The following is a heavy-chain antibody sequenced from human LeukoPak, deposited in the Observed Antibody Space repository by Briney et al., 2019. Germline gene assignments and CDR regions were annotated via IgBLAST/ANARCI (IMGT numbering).Heavy chain of an antibody. J-gene: IGHJ5*02. D-gene: IGHD1-26*01. CDR2: IIPIFGTA. Sequence: ASVKVSCKASGGTFSSYAISWVRQAPGQGLEWMGGIIPIFGTANYAQKFQGRVTITTDESTSTAYMELSSLRSEDTAVYYCARETGGGYYDNWFDAWGQGTLVTVSS. V-gene: IGHV1-69*05. CDR1: GGTFSSYA. CDR3: ARETGGGYYDNWFDA.